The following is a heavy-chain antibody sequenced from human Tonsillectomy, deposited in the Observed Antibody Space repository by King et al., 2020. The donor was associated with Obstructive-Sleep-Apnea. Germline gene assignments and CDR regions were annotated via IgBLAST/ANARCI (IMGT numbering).Heavy chain of an antibody. CDR2: IHHSGST. Sequence: VQLQESGPGLLKPSETLSLTCTVSGYSISGGYYWGWIRQPPGKGREWIGRIHHSGSTNYKPSLKSRVTISIDTSKNQFSLRLSSVTAADTAVYYCARDRDVYYYDTSGAKYGMDVWGQGTTVTVSS. J-gene: IGHJ6*02. CDR3: ARDRDVYYYDTSGAKYGMDV. CDR1: GYSISGGYY. D-gene: IGHD3-22*01. V-gene: IGHV4-38-2*02.